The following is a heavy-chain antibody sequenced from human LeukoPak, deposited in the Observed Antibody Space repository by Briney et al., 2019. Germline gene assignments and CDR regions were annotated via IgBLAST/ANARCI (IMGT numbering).Heavy chain of an antibody. D-gene: IGHD5-24*01. CDR2: IWYDGSNK. J-gene: IGHJ4*02. V-gene: IGHV3-33*01. CDR1: GFTFSSYG. Sequence: PGGSLRLSCAASGFTFSSYGMHWVRQAPGKGLEWVAVIWYDGSNKYYADSVKGRFTISRDNSKNTLYLQMNSLRAEDTAVYYCARDAPKMRYYFDYWGQGTLVTVSS. CDR3: ARDAPKMRYYFDY.